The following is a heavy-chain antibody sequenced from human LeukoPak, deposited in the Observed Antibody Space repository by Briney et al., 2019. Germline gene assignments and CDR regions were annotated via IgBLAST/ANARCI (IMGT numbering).Heavy chain of an antibody. D-gene: IGHD6-19*01. Sequence: PSETLSLTCAVYGVSFSGYYWSWIRQPPGKGLEWIGEINHSGSTNYNPSLKSRVTISVDTSKNQFSLKLSSVTAADTAVYYCARHSVGFIAVAGFDYWGQGTLVTVSS. CDR3: ARHSVGFIAVAGFDY. J-gene: IGHJ4*02. CDR1: GVSFSGYY. V-gene: IGHV4-34*01. CDR2: INHSGST.